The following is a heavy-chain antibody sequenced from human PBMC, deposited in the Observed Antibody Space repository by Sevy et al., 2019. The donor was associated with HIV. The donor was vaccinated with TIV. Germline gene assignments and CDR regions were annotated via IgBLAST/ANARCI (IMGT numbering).Heavy chain of an antibody. J-gene: IGHJ4*02. D-gene: IGHD6-19*01. V-gene: IGHV1-69*13. Sequence: ASVKVSCKASGGTFSSYAISWVRQAPGQGLEWMGGIIPIFGTANYAQKFQGRVMITADESTSTAYMELSSLRSEDTAVYYCARGKRGYSSGLPDYWGQGTLVTVSS. CDR1: GGTFSSYA. CDR3: ARGKRGYSSGLPDY. CDR2: IIPIFGTA.